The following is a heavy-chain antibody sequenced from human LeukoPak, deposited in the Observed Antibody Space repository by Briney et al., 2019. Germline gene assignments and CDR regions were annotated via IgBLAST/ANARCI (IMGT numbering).Heavy chain of an antibody. V-gene: IGHV1-69*04. D-gene: IGHD3-9*01. CDR2: IIPILGIA. Sequence: GASVKVSCKASGYAFTNYYLHWVRQAPGQGLEWMGRIIPILGIANYAQKFQGRVTITADKSTSTAYMGLSSLRSEDTAVYYCAREKLYYDILTGSIDYWGQGTLVTVSS. J-gene: IGHJ4*02. CDR3: AREKLYYDILTGSIDY. CDR1: GYAFTNYY.